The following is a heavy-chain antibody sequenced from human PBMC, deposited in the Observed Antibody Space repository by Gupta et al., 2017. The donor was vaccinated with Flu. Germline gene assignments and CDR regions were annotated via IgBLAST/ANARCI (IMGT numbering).Heavy chain of an antibody. V-gene: IGHV3-21*01. CDR3: ARDWGNVGDSFGY. Sequence: RQASGKVLEWVSSISSSSTYLYYADSVKGRFTISRDNAKNSLYLQMNSLRAEDTAVYYCARDWGNVGDSFGYWGQGTLVTVSS. CDR2: ISSSSTYL. D-gene: IGHD3-16*01. J-gene: IGHJ4*02.